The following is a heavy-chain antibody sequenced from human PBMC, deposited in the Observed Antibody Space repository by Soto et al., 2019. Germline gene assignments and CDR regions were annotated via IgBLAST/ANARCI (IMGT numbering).Heavy chain of an antibody. CDR2: ISGSGGST. J-gene: IGHJ4*02. V-gene: IGHV3-23*01. D-gene: IGHD6-13*01. CDR3: AKRIAAAGTALGY. CDR1: GFTFGSYA. Sequence: PGGSQRLSCAASGFTFGSYAMSWVRQAPGKGLEWVSAISGSGGSTYYADSVKGRFTISRDNSKNTLYLQMNSLRAEDTAVYYCAKRIAAAGTALGYWGQGTLVTVSS.